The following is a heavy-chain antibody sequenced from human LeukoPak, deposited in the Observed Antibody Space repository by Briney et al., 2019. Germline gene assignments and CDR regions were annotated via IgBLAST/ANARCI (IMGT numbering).Heavy chain of an antibody. Sequence: SETLSLTCAVYGGSFSGYYWSWIRQPPGKGLEWIGEINHSVSTNYNPSLKSRVTISVDTSKNQFSLKLSSVTAADTAVYYCARGQAVAGVDYWGQGTLVTVSS. CDR1: GGSFSGYY. CDR3: ARGQAVAGVDY. V-gene: IGHV4-34*01. J-gene: IGHJ4*02. D-gene: IGHD6-19*01. CDR2: INHSVST.